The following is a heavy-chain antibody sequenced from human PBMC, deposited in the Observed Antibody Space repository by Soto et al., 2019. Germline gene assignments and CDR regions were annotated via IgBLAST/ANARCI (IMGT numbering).Heavy chain of an antibody. J-gene: IGHJ4*02. Sequence: SETLSLTCTVSGDSISSSNFYWGWIRQPPGKGLEWIGTISFSGSTNYNPSLKSRVTILVDTSKNQFSLKLNSVTAADTAVYYCATLTKYDILTGFYPCWGQGTLVT. CDR2: ISFSGST. CDR1: GDSISSSNFY. CDR3: ATLTKYDILTGFYPC. D-gene: IGHD3-9*01. V-gene: IGHV4-39*01.